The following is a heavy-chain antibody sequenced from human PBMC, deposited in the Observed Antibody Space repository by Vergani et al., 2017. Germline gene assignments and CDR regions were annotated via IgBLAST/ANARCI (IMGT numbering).Heavy chain of an antibody. CDR3: AKANVLLWFGESQDDAFDI. Sequence: EVQLVESGGGLVKPGGSLRLSCEASGFTFSYYTMNWVRQAPGKGLEWVSSISGSGGSTYYADSVKGRFTISRDNSKNTLYLQMNSLRAEDTAVYYCAKANVLLWFGESQDDAFDIWGQGTMVTVSS. CDR1: GFTFSYYT. V-gene: IGHV3-23*04. CDR2: ISGSGGST. J-gene: IGHJ3*02. D-gene: IGHD3-10*01.